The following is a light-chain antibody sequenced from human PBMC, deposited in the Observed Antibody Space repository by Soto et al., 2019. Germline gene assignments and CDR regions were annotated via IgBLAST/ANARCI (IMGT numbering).Light chain of an antibody. CDR2: EAS. CDR3: QQLYTLPFT. J-gene: IGKJ5*01. CDR1: HDISTF. Sequence: DIQLPQSPSLLSASIGYRVTITCRASHDISTFLAWYQQNPGKAPKLLIYEASTLQSGVPSRFSGSGSGTEFTLTISGLLPEDFAAYHCQQLYTLPFTCGQGKRREIK. V-gene: IGKV1-9*01.